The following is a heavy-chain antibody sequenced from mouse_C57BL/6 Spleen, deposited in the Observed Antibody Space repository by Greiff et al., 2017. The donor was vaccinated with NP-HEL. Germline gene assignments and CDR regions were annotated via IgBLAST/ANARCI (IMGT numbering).Heavy chain of an antibody. CDR1: GYTFTSYW. D-gene: IGHD1-1*01. V-gene: IGHV1S81*02. Sequence: VQVVESGAELVKAGASVKMSCKASGYTFTSYWMHWVKQRLGQGLEWFAETNPTNGRTYYNEKFKSKATLTVDKSSSTAYMLLSGPTFEDSVVYYCARIKKIVATYFDYWGQGTTLIVSS. CDR3: ARIKKIVATYFDY. J-gene: IGHJ2*01. CDR2: TNPTNGRT.